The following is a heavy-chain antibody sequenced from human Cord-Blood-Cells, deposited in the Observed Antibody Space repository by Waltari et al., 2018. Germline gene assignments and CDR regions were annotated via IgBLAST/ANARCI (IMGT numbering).Heavy chain of an antibody. Sequence: EVQLVESGGGVVQPGGSLRLSCAASGFTFDDYAMHWVRQAPGKGLGWVSLISGDGGSTYYADSVKGRFTISRDNSKNSLYLQMNSLRTEDTALYYCAKVYYGSGSYYNNWFDPWGQGTLVTVSS. CDR2: ISGDGGST. D-gene: IGHD3-10*01. J-gene: IGHJ5*02. CDR1: GFTFDDYA. CDR3: AKVYYGSGSYYNNWFDP. V-gene: IGHV3-43*02.